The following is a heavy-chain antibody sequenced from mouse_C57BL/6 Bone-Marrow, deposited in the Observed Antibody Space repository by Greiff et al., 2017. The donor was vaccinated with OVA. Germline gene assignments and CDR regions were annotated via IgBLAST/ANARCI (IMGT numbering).Heavy chain of an antibody. Sequence: VQLQQPGAELVMPGASVKLSCKASGYTFTSYWMHWVKQRPGQGLEWIGEIDPSDSYTNYNQKFKGKSTLTVDKSSSTAYMQLSSLTSEDAAVYYCATYSNYEGYWGQGTTLTVSS. V-gene: IGHV1-69*01. CDR1: GYTFTSYW. CDR3: ATYSNYEGY. J-gene: IGHJ2*01. CDR2: IDPSDSYT. D-gene: IGHD2-5*01.